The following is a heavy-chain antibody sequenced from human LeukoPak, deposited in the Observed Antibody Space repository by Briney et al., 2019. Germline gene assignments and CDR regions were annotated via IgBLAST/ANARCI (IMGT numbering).Heavy chain of an antibody. Sequence: ASVKVSCKASGYTFTGYYMHWVRQAPGQGLEWMGWINPNSGGTNYAQKFQGRVTMTRDTSISTAYMELSRLRSDDTAVYYCARGGTLYYYGSGLTKLPPMDVWGKGTTVTISS. J-gene: IGHJ6*04. V-gene: IGHV1-2*02. CDR1: GYTFTGYY. D-gene: IGHD3-10*01. CDR3: ARGGTLYYYGSGLTKLPPMDV. CDR2: INPNSGGT.